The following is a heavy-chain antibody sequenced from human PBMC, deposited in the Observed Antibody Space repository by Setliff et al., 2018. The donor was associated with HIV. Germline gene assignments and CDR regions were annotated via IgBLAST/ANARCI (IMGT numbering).Heavy chain of an antibody. V-gene: IGHV3-74*01. Sequence: GGSLRLSCAASGFTFSTYWMNCVRQAPGKGLVWVSRINSDGSSTGHADSVKGRFTISRDNAKNTVYLQMNSLRAEDTAVYYCARENYDILTGNYDYWGQGALVTVSS. CDR2: INSDGSST. CDR1: GFTFSTYW. CDR3: ARENYDILTGNYDY. J-gene: IGHJ4*02. D-gene: IGHD3-9*01.